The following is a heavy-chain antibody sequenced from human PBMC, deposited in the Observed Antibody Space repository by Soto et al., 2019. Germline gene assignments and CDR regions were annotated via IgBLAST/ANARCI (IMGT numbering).Heavy chain of an antibody. V-gene: IGHV4-30-4*01. Sequence: QVQLQESGPGLVKPSQTLSLTCTVAGGSISSGDYYWSWIRQPPGKGLEWTGYIYYSGSTYYNPSLKSRVTISLDTSHDQFSLKLSSVTAADTAVYYCARASPVVTDVWGQRTTVTVSS. CDR2: IYYSGST. D-gene: IGHD5-18*01. CDR3: ARASPVVTDV. CDR1: GGSISSGDYY. J-gene: IGHJ6*02.